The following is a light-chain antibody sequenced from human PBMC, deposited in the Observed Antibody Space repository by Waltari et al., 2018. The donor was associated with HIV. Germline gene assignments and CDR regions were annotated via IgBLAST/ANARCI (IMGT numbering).Light chain of an antibody. V-gene: IGKV3-11*01. J-gene: IGKJ3*01. CDR2: DAS. CDR1: QSISSN. Sequence: EIVLTQSPATLSLSPGERATLSCRASQSISSNLAWYQQKPGQAPRLLIYDASNRATGIPVRFSGSGSGTDFTLTISSLEPEDFAVYYCQQRDNWPPLATFGPWTKVDI. CDR3: QQRDNWPPLAT.